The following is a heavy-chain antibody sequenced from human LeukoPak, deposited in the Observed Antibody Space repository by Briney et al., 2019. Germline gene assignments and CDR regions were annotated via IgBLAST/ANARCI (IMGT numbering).Heavy chain of an antibody. D-gene: IGHD2-15*01. Sequence: ASAKVSCTASGYTFTGYYMHWVRQAPGQGLAWMGIINPSGGSTSYSQKFQGRVTMTRDTSTSTVYMELSSLRSEDTAVYYCARVGHYCSGGSCYFDYWGQGTLVTVSS. CDR3: ARVGHYCSGGSCYFDY. V-gene: IGHV1-46*01. CDR1: GYTFTGYY. J-gene: IGHJ4*02. CDR2: INPSGGST.